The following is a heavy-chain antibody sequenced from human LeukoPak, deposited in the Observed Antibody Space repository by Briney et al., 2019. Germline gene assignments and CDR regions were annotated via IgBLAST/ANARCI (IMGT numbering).Heavy chain of an antibody. J-gene: IGHJ4*02. D-gene: IGHD3-16*02. CDR2: IFTSGST. V-gene: IGHV4-4*07. CDR1: GDSISGYY. Sequence: SETLSLTCTVSGDSISGYYWSWIRQPAGKGLEWIGRIFTSGSTNYNPSLKSRATMSVDTSKNQFYLKLRSVTAADTAVYYCARALSYGMSYYFDYWGQGTLVTVSS. CDR3: ARALSYGMSYYFDY.